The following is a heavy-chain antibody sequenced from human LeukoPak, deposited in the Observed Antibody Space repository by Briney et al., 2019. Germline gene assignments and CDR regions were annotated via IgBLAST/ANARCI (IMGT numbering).Heavy chain of an antibody. D-gene: IGHD3-3*01. J-gene: IGHJ4*02. Sequence: GGSLRLSCAASGFTFSSYSMNWVRQAPGKGLEWVSSISSSSSYIYYADSVKGRFTISRDNAKNSLYLQMNSLRAEDTAVYYCARDRERDDFWSGYPFWGQGTLVTVSS. CDR3: ARDRERDDFWSGYPF. V-gene: IGHV3-21*01. CDR1: GFTFSSYS. CDR2: ISSSSSYI.